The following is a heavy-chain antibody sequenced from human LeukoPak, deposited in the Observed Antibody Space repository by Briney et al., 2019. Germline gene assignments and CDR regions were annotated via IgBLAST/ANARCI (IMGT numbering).Heavy chain of an antibody. J-gene: IGHJ3*02. CDR3: ARALLNAFDAFDI. CDR2: INPNSGGT. CDR1: GYTFTGYY. D-gene: IGHD1-26*01. V-gene: IGHV1-2*02. Sequence: ASVKVSCKASGYTFTGYYMHWVRQAPGRGLEWMGWINPNSGGTNYAQKFQGRVTMTRDTSISTAYMELSRLRSDDTAVYYCARALLNAFDAFDIWGQGTMVTVSS.